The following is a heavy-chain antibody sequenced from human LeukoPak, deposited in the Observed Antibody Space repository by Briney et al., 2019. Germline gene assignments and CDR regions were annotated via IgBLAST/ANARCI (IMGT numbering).Heavy chain of an antibody. CDR1: GFTFSTYA. CDR3: AKDTSIGKYCTSGVCSPFDY. CDR2: ISDSGDYT. Sequence: GGSLRLSCAGSGFTFSTYAMSWVRQAPGKGLEWVSAISDSGDYTYYAGSVKGRFTISRDNSKNTLYLHVNSLRAEDTAVYYCAKDTSIGKYCTSGVCSPFDYWGQGTLVTVSS. V-gene: IGHV3-23*01. D-gene: IGHD2-8*01. J-gene: IGHJ4*02.